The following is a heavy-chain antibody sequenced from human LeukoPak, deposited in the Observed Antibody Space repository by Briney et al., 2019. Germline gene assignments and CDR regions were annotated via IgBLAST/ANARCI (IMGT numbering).Heavy chain of an antibody. CDR2: IIPIFGTA. CDR1: GCTFSSCA. D-gene: IGHD3-22*01. V-gene: IGHV1-69*05. Sequence: GSSVKVSCKASGCTFSSCAISWVRQAPGQGLEWMGGIIPIFGTANYAQKFQGRVTITTDESTSTAYMELSSLRSEDTAVYYCARSSYYYDSSGYPNWFDHWGQGTLVTVSS. J-gene: IGHJ5*02. CDR3: ARSSYYYDSSGYPNWFDH.